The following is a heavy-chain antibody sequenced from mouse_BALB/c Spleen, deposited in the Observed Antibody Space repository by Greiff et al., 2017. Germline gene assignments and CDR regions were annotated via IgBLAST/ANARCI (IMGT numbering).Heavy chain of an antibody. CDR1: GFAFSSYD. CDR3: ASRNWEAMDY. V-gene: IGHV5-12-1*01. Sequence: EVQGVESGGGLVKPGGSLKLSCAASGFAFSSYDMSWVRPTPEKRLEWVAYISSGGGSTYYPDTVKGRFTLSRDNAKNTLYLQMSSLKSEDTAMYYGASRNWEAMDYWGQGTSVTVSS. CDR2: ISSGGGST. D-gene: IGHD4-1*01. J-gene: IGHJ4*01.